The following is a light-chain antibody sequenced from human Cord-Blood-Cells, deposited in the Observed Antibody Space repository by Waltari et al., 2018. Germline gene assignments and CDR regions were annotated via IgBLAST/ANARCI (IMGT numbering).Light chain of an antibody. CDR2: GAS. J-gene: IGKJ2*01. V-gene: IGKV3-15*01. CDR3: QQYNNWPPGYT. CDR1: QTVSRN. Sequence: EIVMTQSPATLSVSPGERATLSCKASQTVSRNLAWYQQKPGQAPRLLIYGASTRATGIPARFSGSGSGTEFTLTISSLQSXXXAVYYCQQYNNWPPGYTFGQGTKLEIK.